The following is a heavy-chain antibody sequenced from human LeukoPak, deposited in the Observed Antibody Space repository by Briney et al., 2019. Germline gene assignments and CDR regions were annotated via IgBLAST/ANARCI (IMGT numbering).Heavy chain of an antibody. J-gene: IGHJ4*02. D-gene: IGHD2-2*01. V-gene: IGHV3-23*01. CDR2: ISGSAAST. CDR1: GLTFSTYS. Sequence: GSLRLSCATSGLTFSTYSMSWVRQAPGKGLEWVSAISGSAASTYHADSVKGRFTISRDNSKNTLYLQMNSLRAEDTVLYYCAKEVPCSSTSCFSPALDYWGQGTLVTVSS. CDR3: AKEVPCSSTSCFSPALDY.